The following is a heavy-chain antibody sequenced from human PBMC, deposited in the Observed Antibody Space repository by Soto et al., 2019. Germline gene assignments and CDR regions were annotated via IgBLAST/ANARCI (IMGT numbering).Heavy chain of an antibody. J-gene: IGHJ4*02. CDR1: RGPLQSSTR. D-gene: IGHD4-17*01. CDR3: VHHGGDPYYHDF. V-gene: IGHV4-4*02. Sequence: PSEALSLPRAVPRGPLQSSTRWSWVRQPPGKALEWLGEIYYSGSTKYNPSLNSRVTISADQSKNDFSLRLNSVTAADTAVYYCVHHGGDPYYHDFWGQGILVTVSS. CDR2: IYYSGST.